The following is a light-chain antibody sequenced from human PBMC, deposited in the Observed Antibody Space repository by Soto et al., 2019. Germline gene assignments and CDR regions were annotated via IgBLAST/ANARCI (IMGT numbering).Light chain of an antibody. Sequence: QSVLTQPASVSGSPGQSITISCTGTSSDVGSYNLVAWYQQHPGKAPKLMIYEGSKRPSGVSNRFSGSKSGNTASLTISGLQAEDEADYYCCSYAGSSTFGAVFGGGTKRTVL. J-gene: IGLJ2*01. CDR3: CSYAGSSTFGAV. CDR2: EGS. V-gene: IGLV2-23*03. CDR1: SSDVGSYNL.